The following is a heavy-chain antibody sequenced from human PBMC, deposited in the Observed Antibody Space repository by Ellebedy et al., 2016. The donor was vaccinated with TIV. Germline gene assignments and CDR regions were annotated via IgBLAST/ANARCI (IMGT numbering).Heavy chain of an antibody. Sequence: AASVKVSCKASGYSFTTFTIHWVRQAPGQRPEWMGWINPDNGDTKHSQKFQARVTITRDTFASTAYLELGSLRSEDTAVYHCARAREGCSGDGCYSDFDFWGQGTLVTVSS. J-gene: IGHJ4*02. CDR3: ARAREGCSGDGCYSDFDF. CDR1: GYSFTTFT. D-gene: IGHD2-15*01. CDR2: INPDNGDT. V-gene: IGHV1-3*01.